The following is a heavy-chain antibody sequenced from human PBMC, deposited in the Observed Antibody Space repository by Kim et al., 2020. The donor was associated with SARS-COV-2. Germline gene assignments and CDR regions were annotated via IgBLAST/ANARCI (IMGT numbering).Heavy chain of an antibody. D-gene: IGHD6-13*01. CDR1: GYSFTSYG. Sequence: ASVKVSCKASGYSFTSYGISWVRQAPGQGLEWVGWISAYNGHTKYAQKLQGRVTMTTDTSTRTAHMELRSLRSDDTAVYYCARAGYSSSWYVVDYWGQGTLVTVSS. CDR2: ISAYNGHT. J-gene: IGHJ4*02. CDR3: ARAGYSSSWYVVDY. V-gene: IGHV1-18*04.